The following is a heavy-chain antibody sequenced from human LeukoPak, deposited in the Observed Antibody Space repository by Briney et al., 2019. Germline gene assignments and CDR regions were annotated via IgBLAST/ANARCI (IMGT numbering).Heavy chain of an antibody. V-gene: IGHV3-23*01. CDR2: ISGSGGST. D-gene: IGHD4-17*01. CDR3: AKDQIPDHGDYVGRSALDY. Sequence: GGSLRLSCAASGFTFSSYAMSWVRQAPGKGLEWVSAISGSGGSTHYADSVKGRFTISRDNSKNTLYLQMNSLRAEDTAVYYCAKDQIPDHGDYVGRSALDYWGQGTLVTVSS. CDR1: GFTFSSYA. J-gene: IGHJ4*02.